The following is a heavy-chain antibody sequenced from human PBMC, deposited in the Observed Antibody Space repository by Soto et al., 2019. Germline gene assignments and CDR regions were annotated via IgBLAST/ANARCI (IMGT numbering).Heavy chain of an antibody. J-gene: IGHJ5*02. CDR1: GYTFINYD. V-gene: IGHV1-8*01. CDR2: MNPDSGNT. CDR3: ARRRGSNGWFDL. D-gene: IGHD2-8*01. Sequence: QVQLVQSGAEVKKPGASVKVSCKASGYTFINYDINWVRQATGQGLEWVGWMNPDSGNTGYAQNFQGRVTMTGNTSISSVYMELSSLTSEDTAVYYCARRRGSNGWFDLWGRGTLVTVSS.